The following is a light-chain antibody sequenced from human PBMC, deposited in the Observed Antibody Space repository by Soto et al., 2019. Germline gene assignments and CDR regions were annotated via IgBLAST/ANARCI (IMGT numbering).Light chain of an antibody. CDR2: DVF. CDR3: QQYNNWPS. Sequence: EISMTQSPATLAVSPAGRATNPRRASQTVSRNLAWCQQRPGQAPRLLIYDVFTRAAGIPARFSGSGSETEFTLTIRSLQSEDFAFYYCQQYNNWPSFGQGTRLEIK. J-gene: IGKJ5*01. CDR1: QTVSRN. V-gene: IGKV3-15*01.